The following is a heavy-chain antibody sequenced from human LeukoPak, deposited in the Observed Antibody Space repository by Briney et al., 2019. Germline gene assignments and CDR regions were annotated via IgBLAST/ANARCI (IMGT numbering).Heavy chain of an antibody. CDR3: AKVDYYYDSKLLDY. J-gene: IGHJ4*02. D-gene: IGHD3-22*01. V-gene: IGHV3-33*06. Sequence: PGGSLRLSCAASGFTFSTYGMHWVRQAPGKGLEWVAVICYDGRNEYYADSVKGRFTISRDNSENTLYLQMNSLRAEDTAVYYCAKVDYYYDSKLLDYWGQGTLVTVSS. CDR2: ICYDGRNE. CDR1: GFTFSTYG.